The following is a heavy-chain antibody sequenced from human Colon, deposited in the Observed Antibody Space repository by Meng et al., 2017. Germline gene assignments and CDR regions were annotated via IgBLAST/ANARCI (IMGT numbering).Heavy chain of an antibody. Sequence: GPLQGSGPGLVRPSEPPSLTCTVSGASVSSDSHYWSWIRQSPGKGLEWIGYIYYTGNTNYNPSLASRVSMSLDTSKNHFSLHLTSVTAADTAIYYCARVNGDFDEAWFDPWGQGTLVTVPS. CDR3: ARVNGDFDEAWFDP. D-gene: IGHD4-17*01. V-gene: IGHV4-61*03. J-gene: IGHJ5*02. CDR1: GASVSSDSHY. CDR2: IYYTGNT.